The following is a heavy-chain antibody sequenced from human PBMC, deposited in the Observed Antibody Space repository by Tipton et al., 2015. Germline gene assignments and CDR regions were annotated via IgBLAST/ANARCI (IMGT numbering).Heavy chain of an antibody. CDR3: ARARGRHGGLFDS. CDR2: ISHSGNT. CDR1: GGSISSSSYY. D-gene: IGHD4-23*01. Sequence: TLSLTCTVSGGSISSSSYYWAWIRQPPGKGLEWIGSISHSGNTNYNPSLKSRVTISLDTSTTQFSLKMTSVTTTDTAVYYCARARGRHGGLFDSWGQGTLVTVSS. J-gene: IGHJ4*02. V-gene: IGHV4-39*07.